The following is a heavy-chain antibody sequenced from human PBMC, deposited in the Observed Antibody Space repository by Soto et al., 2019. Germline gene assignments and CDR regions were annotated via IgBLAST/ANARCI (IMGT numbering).Heavy chain of an antibody. Sequence: PSETLSLTCAVYGGSFSGYYWSWIRQPPGKGLEWIGEINHSESTNYNPSLKSRVTISVDTSKNQFSLKLSSVTAADTAVYYCAGARRRRIGVVIMGYYGMDVWGQGTTVTVS. V-gene: IGHV4-34*01. CDR1: GGSFSGYY. D-gene: IGHD3-3*01. CDR2: INHSEST. J-gene: IGHJ6*02. CDR3: AGARRRRIGVVIMGYYGMDV.